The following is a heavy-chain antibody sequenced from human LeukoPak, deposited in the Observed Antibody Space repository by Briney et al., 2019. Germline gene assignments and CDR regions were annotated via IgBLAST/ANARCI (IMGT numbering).Heavy chain of an antibody. D-gene: IGHD3-9*01. CDR3: AKGYTYYDILTAFDY. Sequence: GGSLRLSCAASGFTFSSYAMSWVRQAPGKGLEWVSAISGSGGSTYYADSMKGRFTISRDSSKNTLYLQMNSLRAEDTAVYYCAKGYTYYDILTAFDYWGQGTLVTVSS. J-gene: IGHJ4*02. CDR1: GFTFSSYA. CDR2: ISGSGGST. V-gene: IGHV3-23*01.